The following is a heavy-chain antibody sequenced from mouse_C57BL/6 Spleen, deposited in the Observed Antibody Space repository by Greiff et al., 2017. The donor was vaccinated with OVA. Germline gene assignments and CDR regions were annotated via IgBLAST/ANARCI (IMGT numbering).Heavy chain of an antibody. CDR2: IRNKANGYTT. V-gene: IGHV7-3*01. CDR3: AREPHAMDY. D-gene: IGHD6-1*01. Sequence: EVKVVESGGGLVQPGGSLSLSCAASGFTFTDYYMSWVRQPPGKALEWLGFIRNKANGYTTEYSASVKGRFTISRDNSQSILYLQMNALRAEDSATYYCAREPHAMDYWGQGTSVTVSS. J-gene: IGHJ4*01. CDR1: GFTFTDYY.